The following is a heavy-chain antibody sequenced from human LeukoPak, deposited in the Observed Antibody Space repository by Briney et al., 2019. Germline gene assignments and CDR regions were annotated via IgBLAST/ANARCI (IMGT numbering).Heavy chain of an antibody. V-gene: IGHV4-59*01. Sequence: PSETLSLTCTVSGGSISSYYWSWIRQPPGKGLEWIGYIYYSGSTNYNPSLKSRVTISVDTSKNQFSLKLSSVTAADTAVYYCARKSYCSSTSCSMFDPWGQGTLVTVSS. CDR3: ARKSYCSSTSCSMFDP. CDR2: IYYSGST. CDR1: GGSISSYY. D-gene: IGHD2-2*01. J-gene: IGHJ5*02.